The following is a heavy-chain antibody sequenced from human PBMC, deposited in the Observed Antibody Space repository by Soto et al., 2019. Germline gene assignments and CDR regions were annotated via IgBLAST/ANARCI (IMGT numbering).Heavy chain of an antibody. CDR3: ARTYSSGSGWFHP. Sequence: SETLSLTCFVSGYSITAGGYYWSWIRHHPGKGLEWIGSFYSSGSIIYNPSLRSRVSISGDTSSNQFSMSLTCVTAAVMAGYYCARTYSSGSGWFHPWGQGPLVTVYS. CDR2: FYSSGSI. V-gene: IGHV4-31*03. CDR1: GYSITAGGYY. D-gene: IGHD3-22*01. J-gene: IGHJ5*02.